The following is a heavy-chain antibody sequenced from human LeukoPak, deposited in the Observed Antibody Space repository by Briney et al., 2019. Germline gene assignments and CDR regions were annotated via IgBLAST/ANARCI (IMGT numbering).Heavy chain of an antibody. D-gene: IGHD4/OR15-4a*01. Sequence: SSETLSLTCTVSGGSISTGGYYWSWIRQHPGKGLEYIGYIYYRGSTYYSPSLKGRLTISLDTPNNQFSLKLRSVTAADTAVYYCARATDYGDSYYFDHWGQGTPVTVSS. J-gene: IGHJ4*02. V-gene: IGHV4-31*03. CDR3: ARATDYGDSYYFDH. CDR1: GGSISTGGYY. CDR2: IYYRGST.